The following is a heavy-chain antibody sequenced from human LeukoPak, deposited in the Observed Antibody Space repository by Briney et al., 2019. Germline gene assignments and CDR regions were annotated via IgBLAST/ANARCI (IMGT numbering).Heavy chain of an antibody. Sequence: ASVKVSCKASGYTFTSYYMHWVRQAPGQGLEWMGIINPSGGSTSYAQKFQGRVTMTRDTSTSTVYMELSSLRSEDTAVYYCAKAGAYSNGYHEYPNYVDYWGQGTLVTVSS. CDR2: INPSGGST. D-gene: IGHD3-22*01. J-gene: IGHJ4*02. CDR3: AKAGAYSNGYHEYPNYVDY. CDR1: GYTFTSYY. V-gene: IGHV1-46*01.